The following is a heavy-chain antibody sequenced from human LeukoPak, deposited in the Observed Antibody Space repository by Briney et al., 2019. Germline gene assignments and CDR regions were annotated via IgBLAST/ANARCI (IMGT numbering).Heavy chain of an antibody. V-gene: IGHV4-34*01. CDR2: INHSGST. J-gene: IGHJ3*02. CDR1: GVSFSSYY. CDR3: ARGTRALDAFDI. Sequence: SETLSLTCTVSGVSFSSYYWSWIRQPPGKGLEWIGEINHSGSTNYNPSLKSRVTISVDTSKSQFSLNLSSVTAADTAIYYCARGTRALDAFDIWGQGTMVTVSS.